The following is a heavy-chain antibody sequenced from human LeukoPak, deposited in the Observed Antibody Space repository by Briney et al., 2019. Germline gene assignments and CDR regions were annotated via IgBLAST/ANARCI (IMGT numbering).Heavy chain of an antibody. CDR3: ARGWDSGWPFPITSYYYYYMDV. Sequence: SVKVSCKASGGTFSSYAISWVRQAPGQGLEWMGGIIPIFGTAKYAQKFQGRVTITADKSTSTASMELSSLRSEDTAVYYCARGWDSGWPFPITSYYYYYMDVWGKGTTVTISS. CDR2: IIPIFGTA. D-gene: IGHD6-19*01. CDR1: GGTFSSYA. V-gene: IGHV1-69*06. J-gene: IGHJ6*03.